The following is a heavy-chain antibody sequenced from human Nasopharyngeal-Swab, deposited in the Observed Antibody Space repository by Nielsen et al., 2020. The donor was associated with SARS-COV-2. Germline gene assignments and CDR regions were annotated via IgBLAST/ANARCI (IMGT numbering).Heavy chain of an antibody. V-gene: IGHV4-39*01. CDR3: VRSSSWYYFDY. D-gene: IGHD6-13*01. Sequence: SETLSLTFTVSGVPIAYSTFYWGCIWQPPGKGLVWLGNTYYNANTYHYPSLKSRLTISVDKSKNQFFLQLSSVTAADTAVYYCVRSSSWYYFDYWAQGTQVTVSS. CDR2: TYYNANT. CDR1: GVPIAYSTFY. J-gene: IGHJ4*02.